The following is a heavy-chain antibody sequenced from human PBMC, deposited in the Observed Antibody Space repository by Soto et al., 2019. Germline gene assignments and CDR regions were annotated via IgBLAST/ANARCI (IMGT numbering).Heavy chain of an antibody. CDR1: GGSISNYY. V-gene: IGHV4-59*01. CDR2: VYSSGTT. CDR3: ARASGTMYRTGTTYYAMDV. Sequence: QVQLQEWGPGLVKPSETLSLTCTVSGGSISNYYWSWIRQPPGKGLEWIGYVYSSGTTMYNPSLQSRATISVDTGKIKFSLRLSFVSAADTAVYYCARASGTMYRTGTTYYAMDVWGQGTTVTVSS. J-gene: IGHJ6*02. D-gene: IGHD3-10*02.